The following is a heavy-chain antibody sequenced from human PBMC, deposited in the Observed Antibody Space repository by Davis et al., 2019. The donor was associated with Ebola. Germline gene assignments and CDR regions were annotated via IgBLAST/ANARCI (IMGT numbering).Heavy chain of an antibody. V-gene: IGHV3-15*07. CDR2: IKSKTDGGTT. J-gene: IGHJ4*02. D-gene: IGHD3-3*01. CDR3: TSYDFWREGFDY. Sequence: GESLKISCAASGFTFSNAWMNWVRQAPGKGLEWVGRIKSKTDGGTTDYAAPVKGRFTISRDDSKNTLYLQMNSLKTEDTAVYYCTSYDFWREGFDYWGQGTLVTVSS. CDR1: GFTFSNAW.